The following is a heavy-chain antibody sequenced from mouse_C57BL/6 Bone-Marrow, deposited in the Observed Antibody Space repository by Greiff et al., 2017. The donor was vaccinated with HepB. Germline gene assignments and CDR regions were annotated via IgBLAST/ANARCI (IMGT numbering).Heavy chain of an antibody. Sequence: VQLQQSGPVLVKPGASVKMSCKASGYTFTDYYMNWVKQSHGKSLEWIGVINPYNGGTSYNQKFKGKATLTVDKSSSTAYMELNSLTSEDSAVYYCARPLVLRYPYYFDYWGQGTTLTVSS. D-gene: IGHD1-1*01. CDR3: ARPLVLRYPYYFDY. J-gene: IGHJ2*01. CDR1: GYTFTDYY. V-gene: IGHV1-19*01. CDR2: INPYNGGT.